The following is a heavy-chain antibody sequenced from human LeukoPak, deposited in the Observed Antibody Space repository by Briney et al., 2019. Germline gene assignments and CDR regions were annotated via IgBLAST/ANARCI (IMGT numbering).Heavy chain of an antibody. V-gene: IGHV4-4*02. J-gene: IGHJ5*02. CDR2: TYHSGST. CDR1: GGSISSSNW. D-gene: IGHD6-13*01. CDR3: ARGRGYSSTWSRPPNWFDP. Sequence: SGTLSLTCAVSGGSISSSNWWSWVRQPPGKGLEWIGETYHSGSTNYNPSLKSRVTMSLDTSKNQFSLKLISVTAADTAVYYCARGRGYSSTWSRPPNWFDPWGQGTLVTVSS.